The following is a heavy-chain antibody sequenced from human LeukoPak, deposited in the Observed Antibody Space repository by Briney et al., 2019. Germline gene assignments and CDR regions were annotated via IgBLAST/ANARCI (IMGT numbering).Heavy chain of an antibody. CDR1: GFTFSSYA. Sequence: GGSLRLSCAASGFTFSSYAMRWVRQAPGKGLEWVSAMSSSGSSTYYAGSVNGRFTISRDNSKNTLYLQMNSRRAEDTAVYYCANDSLVIDPNWFDPWGQGTLVTDS. CDR3: ANDSLVIDPNWFDP. D-gene: IGHD2/OR15-2a*01. V-gene: IGHV3-23*01. J-gene: IGHJ5*02. CDR2: MSSSGSST.